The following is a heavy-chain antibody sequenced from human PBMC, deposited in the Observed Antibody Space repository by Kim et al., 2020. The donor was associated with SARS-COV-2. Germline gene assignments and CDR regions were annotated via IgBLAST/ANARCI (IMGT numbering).Heavy chain of an antibody. V-gene: IGHV3-30*18. CDR2: ISYDGSNK. CDR3: AKDRLGYSYGSIDY. Sequence: GGSLRLSCAASGFTFSSYGMHWVRQAPGKGLEWVAVISYDGSNKYYADSVKGRFTISRDNSKNTLYLQMNSLRAEDTAVYYCAKDRLGYSYGSIDYWGQG. CDR1: GFTFSSYG. D-gene: IGHD5-18*01. J-gene: IGHJ4*02.